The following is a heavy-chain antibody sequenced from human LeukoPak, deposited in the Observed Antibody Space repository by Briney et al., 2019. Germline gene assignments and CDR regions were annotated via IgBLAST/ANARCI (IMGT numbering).Heavy chain of an antibody. Sequence: SVKVSCKASGGTFSSYAISWVRQAPGQGLEWMGRIIPILGIANYAQKFQGRVTITADKSTSTAYMELSSLRSEDTAVYYCARVATRILTGYPGERYFDYWGQGTLVTVSS. CDR3: ARVATRILTGYPGERYFDY. D-gene: IGHD3-9*01. CDR2: IIPILGIA. J-gene: IGHJ4*02. V-gene: IGHV1-69*04. CDR1: GGTFSSYA.